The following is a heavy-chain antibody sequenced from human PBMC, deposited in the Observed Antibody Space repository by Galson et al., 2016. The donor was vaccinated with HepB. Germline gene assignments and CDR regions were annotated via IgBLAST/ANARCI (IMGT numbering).Heavy chain of an antibody. CDR1: GGTFSSYT. Sequence: SVKVSCKASGGTFSSYTISWVRQAPGQGLEWMGRIIPIVGIANYAQKFQGRVTITADKSTRTAYMELSSLRTEDTAVYECARETDTPMAPVNFDYWGQGTLVTVSS. CDR3: ARETDTPMAPVNFDY. J-gene: IGHJ4*02. V-gene: IGHV1-69*04. D-gene: IGHD5-18*01. CDR2: IIPIVGIA.